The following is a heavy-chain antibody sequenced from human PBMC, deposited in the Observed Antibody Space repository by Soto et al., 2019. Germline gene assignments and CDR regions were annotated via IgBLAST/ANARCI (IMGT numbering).Heavy chain of an antibody. J-gene: IGHJ4*02. Sequence: QVQLVQSGAGVKRPGPSVNVSCKASGYTFTTYSLTWVRQAPGQGLEWMGWISPFNGDATYAQKFQDRVTLTTDTATSTAYMELRRLRDDDTAVYYSARVADVVLIPALDYWGRGTLVIVSS. D-gene: IGHD2-8*02. CDR2: ISPFNGDA. CDR3: ARVADVVLIPALDY. CDR1: GYTFTTYS. V-gene: IGHV1-18*04.